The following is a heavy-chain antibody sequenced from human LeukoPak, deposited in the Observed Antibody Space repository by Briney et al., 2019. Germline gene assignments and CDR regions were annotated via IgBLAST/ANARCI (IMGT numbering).Heavy chain of an antibody. CDR1: GGTFSSYA. J-gene: IGHJ6*02. CDR3: ARGIDYGDYPHYYGMDV. Sequence: GASVKVSCKASGGTFSSYAISWVRQAPGQGLEWMGGIIPIFGTANYAQKFQGRVTITADESTSTAYMELSSPRSEDTAVYYCARGIDYGDYPHYYGMDVWGQGTTVTVSS. V-gene: IGHV1-69*13. D-gene: IGHD4-17*01. CDR2: IIPIFGTA.